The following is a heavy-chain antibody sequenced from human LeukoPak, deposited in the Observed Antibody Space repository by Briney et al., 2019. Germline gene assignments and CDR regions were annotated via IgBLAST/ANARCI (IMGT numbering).Heavy chain of an antibody. V-gene: IGHV4-61*02. D-gene: IGHD3-10*01. J-gene: IGHJ5*02. CDR1: GGSISSGSYY. CDR3: AGEGWFGELFPVNWSDP. CDR2: IYTSGST. Sequence: SETLPLTCTVSGGSISSGSYYWIWIRQPAGKGLGWIGRIYTSGSTNYNPSLKSRVTISVDTSKNQFSLKLSSVTAADTAVYYCAGEGWFGELFPVNWSDPWGQGTLVTVSS.